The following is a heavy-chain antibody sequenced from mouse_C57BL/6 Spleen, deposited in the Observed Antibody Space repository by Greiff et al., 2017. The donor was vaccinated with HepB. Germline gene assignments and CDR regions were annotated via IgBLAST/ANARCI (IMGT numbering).Heavy chain of an antibody. V-gene: IGHV5-9-1*02. J-gene: IGHJ4*01. D-gene: IGHD1-2*01. Sequence: DVMLVESGEGLVKPGGSLKLSCAASGFTFSSYAMSWVRQTPEKRLEWVAYISSGGDYIYYADTVKGRFTISRDNARNTLYLQMSSLKSEDTAMYYCTRKIRAITTGMDYWGQGTSVTVSS. CDR3: TRKIRAITTGMDY. CDR1: GFTFSSYA. CDR2: ISSGGDYI.